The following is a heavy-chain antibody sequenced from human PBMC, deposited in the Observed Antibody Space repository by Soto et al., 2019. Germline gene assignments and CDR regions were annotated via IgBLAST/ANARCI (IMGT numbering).Heavy chain of an antibody. D-gene: IGHD2-21*01. V-gene: IGHV4-34*01. CDR3: ARGGLIYCGTSRPHLYY. J-gene: IGHJ4*02. Sequence: SETLSLTCAVYGGSFSGYYWSLIRQPPGKGLEWIGEINHSGSTNYNPSLKSRVTISVDTSKNQFSLKLSSVTAADTAVYYCARGGLIYCGTSRPHLYYRGQGTPVTVS. CDR1: GGSFSGYY. CDR2: INHSGST.